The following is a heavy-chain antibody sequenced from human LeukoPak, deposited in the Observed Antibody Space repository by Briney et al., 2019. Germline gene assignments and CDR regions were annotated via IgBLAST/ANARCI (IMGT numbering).Heavy chain of an antibody. V-gene: IGHV1-2*06. CDR2: INPNSGGT. J-gene: IGHJ2*01. CDR1: GYSFIGYY. D-gene: IGHD6-19*01. Sequence: GASVKVSCKASGYSFIGYYMHWVRQAPGQGLEWMGRINPNSGGTNYAQKFQGRVTMTRDTSISTAYMELSRLRFDDAAVYYCARDSARIEVAGEVWYFDLWGRGTLVTASS. CDR3: ARDSARIEVAGEVWYFDL.